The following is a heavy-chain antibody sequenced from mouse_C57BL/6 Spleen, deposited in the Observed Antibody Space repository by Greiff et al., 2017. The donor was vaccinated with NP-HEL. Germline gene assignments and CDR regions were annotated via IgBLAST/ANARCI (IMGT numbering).Heavy chain of an antibody. CDR3: AIDSSGYGYYYAMDY. CDR2: ISSGSSTI. CDR1: GFTFSDYG. V-gene: IGHV5-17*01. D-gene: IGHD3-2*02. Sequence: EVKLMESGGGLVKPGGSLKLSCAASGFTFSDYGMHWVRQAPEKGLEWVAYISSGSSTIYYADTVKGRFTISRDNAKNTLFLQMTSLRSEDTAMYYCAIDSSGYGYYYAMDYWGQGTSVTVSS. J-gene: IGHJ4*01.